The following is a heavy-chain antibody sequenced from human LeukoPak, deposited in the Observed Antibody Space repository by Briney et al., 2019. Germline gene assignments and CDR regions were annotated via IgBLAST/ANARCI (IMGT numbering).Heavy chain of an antibody. V-gene: IGHV3-30-3*01. Sequence: PGRSLRLSCAASGFTFSSYAMHWVRQAPGKGLEGVAVISYDGSNKYYADSVKGRFTISRDNSKNTLYLQMNSLRAEDTAVYYCASALRYFDWLSYFDYWGQGTLVTVSS. D-gene: IGHD3-9*01. CDR3: ASALRYFDWLSYFDY. CDR2: ISYDGSNK. CDR1: GFTFSSYA. J-gene: IGHJ4*02.